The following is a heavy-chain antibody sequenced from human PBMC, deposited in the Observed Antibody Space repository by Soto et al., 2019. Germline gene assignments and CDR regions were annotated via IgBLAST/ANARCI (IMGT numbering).Heavy chain of an antibody. CDR2: INSNSGGT. J-gene: IGHJ5*02. D-gene: IGHD2-2*01. V-gene: IGHV1-2*02. CDR1: GYTFTGYY. Sequence: ASVKVSCKASGYTFTGYYMHWVRQAPGQGLEWMGWINSNSGGTNYAQKFQGRVTMTRDTSISTAYMELSRLRSDDTAVYYCARDSLYCSSTSCNHWFDPWGQGTLVTVSS. CDR3: ARDSLYCSSTSCNHWFDP.